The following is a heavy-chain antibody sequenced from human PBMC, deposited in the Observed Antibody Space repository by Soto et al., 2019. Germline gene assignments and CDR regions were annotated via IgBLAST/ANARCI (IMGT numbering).Heavy chain of an antibody. D-gene: IGHD3-22*01. CDR1: GGSFSGYY. Sequence: SETLSLTCAVYGGSFSGYYWSWIRQPPGKGLEWIWEINHSGSTNYNPSLKSRVTISVDTSKNQFSLKLSSVTAADTAVYYCARGVNTYYYDSSGYPPSWGQGTLVTVSS. J-gene: IGHJ5*02. CDR3: ARGVNTYYYDSSGYPPS. V-gene: IGHV4-34*01. CDR2: INHSGST.